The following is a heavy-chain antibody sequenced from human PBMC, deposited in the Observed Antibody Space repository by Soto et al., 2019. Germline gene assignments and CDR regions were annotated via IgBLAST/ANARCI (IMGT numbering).Heavy chain of an antibody. CDR3: ARGGPFHIVVVVADPFSQFDY. V-gene: IGHV4-34*01. CDR2: INHSGST. Sequence: ASETLSLTCAVYGGSFSGYYWSWIRQPPGKGLEWIGEINHSGSTNYNPSLKSRVTISVDTSKNPFSLKLSSVTAADTAVYYCARGGPFHIVVVVADPFSQFDYWGQGTLVTVSS. D-gene: IGHD2-15*01. J-gene: IGHJ4*02. CDR1: GGSFSGYY.